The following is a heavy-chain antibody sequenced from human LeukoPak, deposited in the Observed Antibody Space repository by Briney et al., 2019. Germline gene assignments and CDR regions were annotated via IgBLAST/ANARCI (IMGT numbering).Heavy chain of an antibody. D-gene: IGHD1-26*01. V-gene: IGHV6-1*01. J-gene: IGHJ4*02. CDR3: ARGWGLGQDSYSDY. CDR1: GDSVSSNTAA. CDR2: TYYRSKWYN. Sequence: SQTLSLTCAISGDSVSSNTAAWNWIRQSPSRGLEWLGRTYYRSKWYNDYAVSVKSRITINPDTSKNQFSLQVNSVTPEDTAVYYCARGWGLGQDSYSDYWGQGSLVTVSS.